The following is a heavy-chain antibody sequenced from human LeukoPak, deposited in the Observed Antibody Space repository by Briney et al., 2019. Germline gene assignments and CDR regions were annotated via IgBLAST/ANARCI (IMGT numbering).Heavy chain of an antibody. D-gene: IGHD2-21*01. CDR2: IWYDGSNK. CDR1: GFTFSSYG. Sequence: GRSLRLSCAASGFTFSSYGMHWVRQAPGKGLEWVAVIWYDGSNKYYADSVKGRFTISRDSPRNTLFLQMNSLRAEDTAVYYCAKDLSSDWRLFDSWGQGTLVTVSS. CDR3: AKDLSSDWRLFDS. V-gene: IGHV3-33*06. J-gene: IGHJ4*02.